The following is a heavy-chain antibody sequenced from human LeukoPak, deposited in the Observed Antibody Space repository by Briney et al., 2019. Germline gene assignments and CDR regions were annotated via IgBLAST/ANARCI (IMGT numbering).Heavy chain of an antibody. J-gene: IGHJ5*02. V-gene: IGHV4-39*01. CDR2: IYYSGST. CDR3: ARHHYYGSGSYPYNWFDP. Sequence: SETLSLTCTVSGGSLSSSSYYWGWLRQPPGTGLEWIGSIYYSGSTYYNPSLKSRVTISVDTSKNQFSLKLSSVTAADTAVYYCARHHYYGSGSYPYNWFDPWGQGALVTVS. CDR1: GGSLSSSSYY. D-gene: IGHD3-10*01.